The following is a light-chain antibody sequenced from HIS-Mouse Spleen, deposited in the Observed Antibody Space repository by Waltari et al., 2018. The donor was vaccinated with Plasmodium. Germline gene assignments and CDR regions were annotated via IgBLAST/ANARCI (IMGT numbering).Light chain of an antibody. V-gene: IGLV2-11*01. Sequence: QSALTQPRSVSGSPGQSVTISCTGTSSDVGGYNYVSWYQQHPGTAPKLMIYYVSQRPSGVPDRFSGSKSGNTASLTISGLQAEDEADYYCCSYAGSYTYVFGTGTKVTVL. J-gene: IGLJ1*01. CDR2: YVS. CDR3: CSYAGSYTYV. CDR1: SSDVGGYNY.